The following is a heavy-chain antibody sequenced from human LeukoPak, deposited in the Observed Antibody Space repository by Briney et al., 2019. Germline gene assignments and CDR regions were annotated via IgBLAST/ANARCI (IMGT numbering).Heavy chain of an antibody. CDR2: INHSGST. CDR1: GGSFSGYY. D-gene: IGHD6-13*01. Sequence: SETLSLTCAVYGGSFSGYYWSWIRQPPGKGLEWIGEINHSGSTNYNPSLKSRVTISVDTSKNQFSLKLSSVTAADTAVYYCARFSSYPSRIRLKNWFDPWGQGTLVTVSS. J-gene: IGHJ5*02. CDR3: ARFSSYPSRIRLKNWFDP. V-gene: IGHV4-34*01.